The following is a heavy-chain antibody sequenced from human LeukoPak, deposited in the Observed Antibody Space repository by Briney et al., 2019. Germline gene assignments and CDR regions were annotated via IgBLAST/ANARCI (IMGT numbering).Heavy chain of an antibody. J-gene: IGHJ4*02. CDR2: IYPGDSET. V-gene: IGHV5-51*01. CDR3: ATNESSGYPFDY. D-gene: IGHD3-22*01. Sequence: GESLEISLKGSGYRFASYCIAWVRQIPGKGLEWMRIIYPGDSETRYSPSFQGQVTISEDKSFSSAYLQGTSLEASDPAIYYCATNESSGYPFDYWGQGTLVTVS. CDR1: GYRFASYC.